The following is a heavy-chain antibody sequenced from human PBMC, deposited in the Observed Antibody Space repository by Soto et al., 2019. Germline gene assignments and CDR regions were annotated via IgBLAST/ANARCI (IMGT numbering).Heavy chain of an antibody. D-gene: IGHD5-12*01. CDR1: GFTFRGYW. CDR2: IKQDGSEK. CDR3: ARESGYDWHFDF. J-gene: IGHJ4*02. V-gene: IGHV3-7*03. Sequence: GGTLRLSCEGSGFTFRGYWMSWVRQAPGKGLEWVANIKQDGSEKVYVDSVKGRFTISRDNGKNSLYLQMNSLKVEDTAIYYCARESGYDWHFDFWGLGTLVIVSS.